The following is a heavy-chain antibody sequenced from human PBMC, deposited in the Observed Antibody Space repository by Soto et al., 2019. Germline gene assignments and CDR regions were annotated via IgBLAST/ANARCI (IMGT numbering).Heavy chain of an antibody. CDR3: APDCVSCPTPSCSYFDS. J-gene: IGHJ4*01. CDR1: GYTFTGYY. V-gene: IGHV1-2*02. CDR2: ISPDSGGT. D-gene: IGHD2-2*01. Sequence: ASVKVSCKASGYTFTGYYMHWVRQAPGQGLEWMGWISPDSGGTNYAQKFQGRVTMTRDTSISTAYMELSSLRSDDTAVYFCAPDCVSCPTPSCSYFDSSGHGTRVT.